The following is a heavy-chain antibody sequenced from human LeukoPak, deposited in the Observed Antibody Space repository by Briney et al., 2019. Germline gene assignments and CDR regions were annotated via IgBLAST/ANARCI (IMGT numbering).Heavy chain of an antibody. CDR1: GYTFTGYY. J-gene: IGHJ4*02. Sequence: EASVKVSCKASGYTFTGYYMHWVRQAPGQGLEWMGWINPNSGGTNYAQKFQGRVTMTRDTSISTAYMELSRLRSDDTAVYYCARSRKSGSPHRLRYYFDYWGQGTLVTVSS. CDR3: ARSRKSGSPHRLRYYFDY. V-gene: IGHV1-2*02. D-gene: IGHD1-26*01. CDR2: INPNSGGT.